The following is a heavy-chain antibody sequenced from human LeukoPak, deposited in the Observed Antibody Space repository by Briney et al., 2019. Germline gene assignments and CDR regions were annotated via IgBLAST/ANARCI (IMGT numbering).Heavy chain of an antibody. CDR1: GGSISSYY. Sequence: SETLSLTCTVSGGSISSYYWSWIRQPPGKGLEWIGYIYYSGSTDYNPSLKSRVTISVDTSKNQFSLKLSSVTAADTAVYYCARGSYSSSWYYFDYWGQGTLVTVSS. CDR2: IYYSGST. J-gene: IGHJ4*02. CDR3: ARGSYSSSWYYFDY. D-gene: IGHD6-13*01. V-gene: IGHV4-59*08.